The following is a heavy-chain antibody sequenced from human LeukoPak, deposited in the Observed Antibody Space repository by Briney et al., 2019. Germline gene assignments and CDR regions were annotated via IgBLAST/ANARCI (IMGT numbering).Heavy chain of an antibody. CDR3: ARVSVAGNEVDY. CDR1: GFTFSSYA. Sequence: PGRSLRLSCAASGFTFSSYAMHWVRQAPGKGLEWVAVISYDGSNKYYADSVKGRFTISRDNSKNTLYLQMNSLRAEDTAVYYCARVSVAGNEVDYWGQGTLVTVSS. D-gene: IGHD6-19*01. V-gene: IGHV3-30*04. CDR2: ISYDGSNK. J-gene: IGHJ4*02.